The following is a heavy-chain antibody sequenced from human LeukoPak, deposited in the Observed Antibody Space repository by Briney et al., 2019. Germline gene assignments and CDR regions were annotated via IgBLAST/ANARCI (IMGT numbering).Heavy chain of an antibody. D-gene: IGHD2-15*01. V-gene: IGHV3-30*03. J-gene: IGHJ6*02. CDR2: ISYDGSNK. CDR1: GFTFSSYG. CDR3: ARETYCSGGSCYLRYGMDV. Sequence: GGSLRLSCAASGFTFSSYGMHWVRQAPGKGLEWVAVISYDGSNKYYADSVKGRFTISRDNSKNTLYLQMNSLRAEDTAVYYCARETYCSGGSCYLRYGMDVWGQGTTVTVSS.